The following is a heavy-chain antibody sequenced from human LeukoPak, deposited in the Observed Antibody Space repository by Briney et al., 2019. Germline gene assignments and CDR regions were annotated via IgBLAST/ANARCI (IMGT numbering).Heavy chain of an antibody. J-gene: IGHJ6*02. CDR1: GYTFTSYG. CDR2: ISAYNGNT. CDR3: AITRVVPAAEDYYYYYGMDV. D-gene: IGHD2-2*01. V-gene: IGHV1-18*01. Sequence: ASVKVSCKASGYTFTSYGISWVRRAPGQGLEWMGWISAYNGNTNYAQKLQGRVTMTTDTSTSTAYMELRSLRSDDTAVYYCAITRVVPAAEDYYYYYGMDVWGQGTTVTVSS.